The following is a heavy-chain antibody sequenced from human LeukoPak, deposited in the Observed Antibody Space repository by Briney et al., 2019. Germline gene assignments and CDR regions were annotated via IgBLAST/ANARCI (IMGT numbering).Heavy chain of an antibody. CDR3: ARVTSILLFDY. V-gene: IGHV4-39*01. CDR2: IYYSGST. Sequence: SETLSLTCTVSGGSISSSSYYWGWIRQPPGKGLEWIGSIYYSGSTYYNPSLKSRVTISVDTSKNQFSLKLSPVTAADTAVYYCARVTSILLFDYWGQGTLVTVSS. J-gene: IGHJ4*02. CDR1: GGSISSSSYY. D-gene: IGHD2-21*02.